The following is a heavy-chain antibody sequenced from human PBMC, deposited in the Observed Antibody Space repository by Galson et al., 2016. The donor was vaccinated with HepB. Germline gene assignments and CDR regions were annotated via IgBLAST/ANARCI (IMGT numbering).Heavy chain of an antibody. D-gene: IGHD1-7*01. J-gene: IGHJ4*02. CDR1: GFTFSSYN. Sequence: SLRLSCAASGFTFSSYNIHWVRQAPGKGLEWVAVIWYDGSNKYYADSVKGRFTISRDNSKNTLYLQMNSLRAEDTAVYYCVRDRTYHWNYVDYFDYWGQGTLVTVSS. CDR3: VRDRTYHWNYVDYFDY. V-gene: IGHV3-33*01. CDR2: IWYDGSNK.